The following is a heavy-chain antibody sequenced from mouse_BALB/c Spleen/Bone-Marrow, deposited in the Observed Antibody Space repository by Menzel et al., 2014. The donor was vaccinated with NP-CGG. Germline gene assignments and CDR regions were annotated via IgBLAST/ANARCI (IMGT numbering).Heavy chain of an antibody. CDR2: IGYSDST. CDR3: ARSNYYGSSYCYFDY. CDR1: GYSITSDYA. Sequence: EVKLVESGPGLVKPSQSPSLTCTVTGYSITSDYAWNWIRQFPGNKLEWMGYIGYSDSTSYNPSLKGRISITRDTSKNQFFLQLNSVTAEDTATYYCARSNYYGSSYCYFDYWGQGTTLTVSS. J-gene: IGHJ2*01. D-gene: IGHD1-1*01. V-gene: IGHV3-2*02.